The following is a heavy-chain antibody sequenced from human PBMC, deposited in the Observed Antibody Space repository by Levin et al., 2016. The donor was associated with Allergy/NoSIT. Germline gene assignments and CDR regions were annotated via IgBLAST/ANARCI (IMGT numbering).Heavy chain of an antibody. V-gene: IGHV5-51*01. CDR3: ARGGDSGSYYAPFDP. CDR2: IYPGDSDT. J-gene: IGHJ5*02. D-gene: IGHD1-26*01. Sequence: VRQMPGKGLEWMGIIYPGDSDTRYSPSFQGQVTISADKSISTAYLQWSSLKASDTAMYYCARGGDSGSYYAPFDPWGQGTLVTVSS.